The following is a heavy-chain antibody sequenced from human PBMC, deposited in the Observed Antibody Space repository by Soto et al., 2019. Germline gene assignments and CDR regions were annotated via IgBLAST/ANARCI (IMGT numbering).Heavy chain of an antibody. Sequence: QVQLQESGPGLVKPSETLSLTCTVSGGSISSYYWSWIRQPPGKGLEWIGYIYYSGSTNYNPSLKSRVTISVDTSKNQLSLKLISVTAADTAVYYCAIVTDSSDYYYDGHGFQHWGQGTLVTVSP. J-gene: IGHJ1*01. D-gene: IGHD3-22*01. CDR3: AIVTDSSDYYYDGHGFQH. CDR1: GGSISSYY. CDR2: IYYSGST. V-gene: IGHV4-59*01.